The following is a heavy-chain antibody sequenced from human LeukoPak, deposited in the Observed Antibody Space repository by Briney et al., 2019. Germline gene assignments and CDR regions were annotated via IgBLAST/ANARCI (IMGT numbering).Heavy chain of an antibody. Sequence: PGGSLRLSCAASGFTFSSDAMSWVRQAPGKGLEWVSASGGGGSTYYAVSVKGRFTISRDNSKNTLYLQMNSLRAEDTAVYYCARGVLRYFDWLFDYWGQGTLVTVSS. D-gene: IGHD3-9*01. J-gene: IGHJ4*02. CDR2: SGGGGST. V-gene: IGHV3-23*01. CDR3: ARGVLRYFDWLFDY. CDR1: GFTFSSDA.